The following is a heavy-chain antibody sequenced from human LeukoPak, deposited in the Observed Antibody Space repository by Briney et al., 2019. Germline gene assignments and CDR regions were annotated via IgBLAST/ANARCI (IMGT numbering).Heavy chain of an antibody. D-gene: IGHD2-21*02. Sequence: GGSLRLSCAASGFTFSSYWMHWVRQAPGKGLVWVSRIKSDGSSTSYADSVKGRFSISRDNAKKTLYLQMNSLRAEDTAVYYCARDPVYCGGDCYYDAFDIWGQGTMVTVSS. CDR2: IKSDGSST. V-gene: IGHV3-74*01. J-gene: IGHJ3*02. CDR3: ARDPVYCGGDCYYDAFDI. CDR1: GFTFSSYW.